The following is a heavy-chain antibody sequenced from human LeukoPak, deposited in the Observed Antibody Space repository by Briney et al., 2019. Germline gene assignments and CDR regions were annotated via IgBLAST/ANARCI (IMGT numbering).Heavy chain of an antibody. CDR2: IYYSGST. V-gene: IGHV4-39*01. CDR3: ARHEGAAAADADYFDY. Sequence: SETLSLTCTVSGSSISSSSYYWGWIRQPPGKGLEWIGSIYYSGSTYYNPSLKSRVTISVDTSKNQFSLKLSSVTAADTAVYYCARHEGAAAADADYFDYWGQGTLVTVSS. CDR1: GSSISSSSYY. J-gene: IGHJ4*02. D-gene: IGHD6-13*01.